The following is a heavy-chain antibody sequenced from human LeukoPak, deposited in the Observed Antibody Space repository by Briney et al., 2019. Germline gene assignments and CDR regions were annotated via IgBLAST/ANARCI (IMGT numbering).Heavy chain of an antibody. CDR3: ARHSGSYGDYPTIMDV. Sequence: GESLKISCKGSGYSFTSYWIGWVRQMPGKGLEWMGIIYPGDSDTRYSPSFQGQVTISADKSISTAYLQWSSLKASDTAMYYCARHSGSYGDYPTIMDVWGQGTTVTVSS. V-gene: IGHV5-51*01. J-gene: IGHJ6*02. CDR1: GYSFTSYW. CDR2: IYPGDSDT. D-gene: IGHD4-17*01.